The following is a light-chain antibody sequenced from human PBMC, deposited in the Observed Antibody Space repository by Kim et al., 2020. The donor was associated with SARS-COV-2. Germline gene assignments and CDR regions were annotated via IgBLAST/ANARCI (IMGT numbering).Light chain of an antibody. CDR3: QQYRSLPWT. V-gene: IGKV4-1*01. CDR2: WPS. CDR1: QSVLYSSHSSSNKDY. Sequence: DIVMTQSPDSLAVSLGERATINCTSSQSVLYSSHSSSNKDYLAWYQQKPGQPPKLLISWPSNRESGVPGRFSGSGSGTDFTLTISSLQAEDVAVYYCQQYRSLPWTFGQGTKVDIK. J-gene: IGKJ1*01.